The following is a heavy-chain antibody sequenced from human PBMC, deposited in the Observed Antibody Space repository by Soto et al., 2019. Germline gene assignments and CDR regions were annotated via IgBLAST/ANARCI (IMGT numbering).Heavy chain of an antibody. CDR1: GGSFSGYY. Sequence: SETLSLTCAVYGGSFSGYYWSWIRQPPGKGLEWIGEINHSGSTNYNPSLKSRVTISVDTSKNRFSLKLSSVTAADTAVYYCARGLGNDILTGARTRTYSYDYWGQGTLVTVSS. CDR3: ARGLGNDILTGARTRTYSYDY. CDR2: INHSGST. D-gene: IGHD3-9*01. J-gene: IGHJ4*02. V-gene: IGHV4-34*01.